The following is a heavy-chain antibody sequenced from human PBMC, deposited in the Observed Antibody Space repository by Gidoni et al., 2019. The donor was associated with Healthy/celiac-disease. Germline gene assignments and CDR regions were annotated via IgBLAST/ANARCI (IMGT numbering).Heavy chain of an antibody. D-gene: IGHD1-26*01. CDR3: ARGGRGSYLREDWFDP. J-gene: IGHJ5*02. Sequence: QVQLVQSGAEVKKPGSSVKVSCKASGGTFRSYAISWVRQAPGQGLEWMGGIIPIFGTANYAQKVQGRVRITADESTSTAYMELSSLRSEDTAVYYCARGGRGSYLREDWFDPWGQGTLVTVSS. V-gene: IGHV1-69*01. CDR1: GGTFRSYA. CDR2: IIPIFGTA.